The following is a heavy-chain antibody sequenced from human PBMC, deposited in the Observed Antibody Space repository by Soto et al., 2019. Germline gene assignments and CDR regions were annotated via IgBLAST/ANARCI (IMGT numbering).Heavy chain of an antibody. D-gene: IGHD2-15*01. V-gene: IGHV3-30-3*01. J-gene: IGHJ6*02. CDR3: ARDRDSSYSYYYYGMDV. CDR1: GFTFSSYA. Sequence: GGSLRLSCAASGFTFSSYAMHWVRQAPGKGLEWVAVISYDGSNKYYADSVKGRFTISRDNSKNRLYLQMNSLGAEDTAVYYCARDRDSSYSYYYYGMDVWGQGTTVTVSS. CDR2: ISYDGSNK.